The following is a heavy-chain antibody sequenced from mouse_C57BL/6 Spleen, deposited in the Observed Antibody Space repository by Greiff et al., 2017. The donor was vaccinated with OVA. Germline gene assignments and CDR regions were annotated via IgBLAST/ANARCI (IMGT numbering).Heavy chain of an antibody. Sequence: VQLQQPGAELVKPGASVKLSCKASGYTFTSYWMHWVKQRPGQGLEWIGMIHPNSGSTNYNEKFKSKATLPVDKSSSTAYMQLSSLTSEDSAVYYCASDYGSSWGFDYWGQGTTLTVSS. CDR2: IHPNSGST. CDR1: GYTFTSYW. CDR3: ASDYGSSWGFDY. V-gene: IGHV1-64*01. D-gene: IGHD1-1*01. J-gene: IGHJ2*01.